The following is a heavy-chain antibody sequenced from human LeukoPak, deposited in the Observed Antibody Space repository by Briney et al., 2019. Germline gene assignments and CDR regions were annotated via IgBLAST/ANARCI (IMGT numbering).Heavy chain of an antibody. D-gene: IGHD2-2*01. Sequence: GESLKISCKGSGYSFTSYWIGWVRQMPGKGLEWMGIIYPGDSDTRYSPSFQGQVTIPADKSISTAYLQWSSLKASDTAMYYCARRGYCSSTSCSKPYYGMDVWGQGTTVTVSS. CDR2: IYPGDSDT. J-gene: IGHJ6*02. V-gene: IGHV5-51*01. CDR1: GYSFTSYW. CDR3: ARRGYCSSTSCSKPYYGMDV.